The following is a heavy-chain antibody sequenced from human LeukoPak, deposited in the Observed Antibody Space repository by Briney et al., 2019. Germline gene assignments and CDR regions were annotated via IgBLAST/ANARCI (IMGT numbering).Heavy chain of an antibody. CDR3: AKGFGSYYYVSSGYYNQGLSGFDY. D-gene: IGHD3-22*01. CDR1: GFTFSSYA. CDR2: ISGSGGST. V-gene: IGHV3-23*01. J-gene: IGHJ4*02. Sequence: GGSLRLSCAASGFTFSSYAMSWVRQAPGKGLEWVSAISGSGGSTYYADSVKGRFTISRDNSKNTLYLQMNSLRAEDTAVYYCAKGFGSYYYVSSGYYNQGLSGFDYWGQGTLVTVSS.